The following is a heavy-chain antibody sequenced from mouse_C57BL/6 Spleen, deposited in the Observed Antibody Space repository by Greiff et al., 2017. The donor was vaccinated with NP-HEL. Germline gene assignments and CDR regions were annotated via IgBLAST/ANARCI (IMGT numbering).Heavy chain of an antibody. J-gene: IGHJ4*01. CDR1: GYAFSSSW. Sequence: VKLMESGPELVKPGASVKISCKASGYAFSSSWMNWVKQRPGKGLEWIGRIYPGDGDTNYNGKFKGKATLTADKSSSTAYMQLSSLTSEDSAVYFCARLTVNYYAMDYWGQGTSVTVSS. CDR3: ARLTVNYYAMDY. V-gene: IGHV1-82*01. D-gene: IGHD1-1*01. CDR2: IYPGDGDT.